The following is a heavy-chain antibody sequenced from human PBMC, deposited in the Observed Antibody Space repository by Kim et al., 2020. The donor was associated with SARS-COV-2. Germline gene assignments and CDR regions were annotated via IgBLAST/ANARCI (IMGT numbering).Heavy chain of an antibody. D-gene: IGHD3-10*01. Sequence: ASVKVSCKASGYTFTSYGISWVRQAPGQGLEWMGWISAYNGNTNYAQKLQGRVTMSTDTSTSTAYMELRSLRSDDTAVYYCARDFDFYGSGVRHYYYYYGMDVWGQGTTVTVSS. CDR3: ARDFDFYGSGVRHYYYYYGMDV. CDR2: ISAYNGNT. J-gene: IGHJ6*02. CDR1: GYTFTSYG. V-gene: IGHV1-18*04.